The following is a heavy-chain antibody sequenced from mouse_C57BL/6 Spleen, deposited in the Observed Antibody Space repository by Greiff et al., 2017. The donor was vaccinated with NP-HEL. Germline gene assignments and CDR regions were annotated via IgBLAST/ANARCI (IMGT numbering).Heavy chain of an antibody. D-gene: IGHD1-1*01. J-gene: IGHJ4*01. CDR1: GFTFSSYG. CDR3: ARRGDSSYAMDY. Sequence: EVKVVESGGDLVKPGGSLKLSCAASGFTFSSYGMSWVRQTPDKRLEWVATISSGGSYTYYPDSVKGRFTISRDNAKNTLYLQMSSLKVEDTAMYYCARRGDSSYAMDYWGQGTSVTVSS. CDR2: ISSGGSYT. V-gene: IGHV5-6*02.